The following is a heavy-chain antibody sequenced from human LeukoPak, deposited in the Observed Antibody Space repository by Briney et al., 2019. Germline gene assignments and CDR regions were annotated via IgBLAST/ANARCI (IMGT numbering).Heavy chain of an antibody. V-gene: IGHV3-74*01. Sequence: GGSLRLSCAASGFTFSSYSMDWVRQAPGKGLVWVSRISGNGITTAYADSVKGRFTISRDNAKNTLYLQMNSLRADDTAVYFCAGPITAGYWGQGTLVTVSS. D-gene: IGHD3-16*01. CDR1: GFTFSSYS. CDR2: ISGNGITT. J-gene: IGHJ4*02. CDR3: AGPITAGY.